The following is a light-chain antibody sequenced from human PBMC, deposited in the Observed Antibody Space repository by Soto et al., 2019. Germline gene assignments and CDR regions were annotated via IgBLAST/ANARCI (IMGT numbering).Light chain of an antibody. CDR2: EVS. Sequence: QSALTQPPSVSGSPGQSVTISCTGTSTDFVGYNRVSWYQQPPGTAPKLMIYEVSKRPSGVPDRFSGSKSGNTASLTISGLQAADEADYYCSLYTSENAYVFGPGNKVNV. J-gene: IGLJ1*01. V-gene: IGLV2-18*01. CDR1: STDFVGYNR. CDR3: SLYTSENAYV.